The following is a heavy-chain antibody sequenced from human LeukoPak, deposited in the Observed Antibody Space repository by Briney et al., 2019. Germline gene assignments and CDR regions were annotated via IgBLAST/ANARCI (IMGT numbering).Heavy chain of an antibody. D-gene: IGHD4/OR15-4a*01. CDR3: SRGGANDL. CDR1: GGSITCDY. V-gene: IGHV4-4*07. J-gene: IGHJ5*02. Sequence: PSETRSLTCTVVGGSITCDYWSWIRQPAGKGLEWIGRIFTSGSTAYNPSLKSRVTMSLDTSKNQFFLKLCSVTAADTAAYFCSRGGANDLWGQGTLVTVSS. CDR2: IFTSGST.